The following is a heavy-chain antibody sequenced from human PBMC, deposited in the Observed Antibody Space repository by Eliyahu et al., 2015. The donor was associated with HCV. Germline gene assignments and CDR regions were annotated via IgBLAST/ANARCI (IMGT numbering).Heavy chain of an antibody. V-gene: IGHV3-30*18. J-gene: IGHJ4*02. CDR3: AKPAVLLWFGEGRNYFVH. D-gene: IGHD3-10*01. CDR1: GFTLNNYG. Sequence: QVQLVESGGGVVQPGRSLRLSCAASGFTLNNYGMHWVRQAPGKGLEWVAVISYDGSKTYYADSVQGRFTISRDNSRNTLYLQMNRLKTEDTAIYYCAKPAVLLWFGEGRNYFVHWGLGTLVTASS. CDR2: ISYDGSKT.